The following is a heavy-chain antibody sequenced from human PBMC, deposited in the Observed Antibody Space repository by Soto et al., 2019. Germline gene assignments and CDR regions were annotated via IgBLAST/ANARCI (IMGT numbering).Heavy chain of an antibody. D-gene: IGHD2-15*01. J-gene: IGHJ6*02. V-gene: IGHV2-5*02. Sequence: QITLKESGPTLVKPTQTLTLTCTFSGFSLSSSGVGVGWIRQPPGKAPEWLALIYWDEDKRYSPSLKTRLTITKDTSTNEVVLTMTNMDPVDTGTYYCAHKGGRGAGMDVWGQGTTGTVS. CDR1: GFSLSSSGVG. CDR3: AHKGGRGAGMDV. CDR2: IYWDEDK.